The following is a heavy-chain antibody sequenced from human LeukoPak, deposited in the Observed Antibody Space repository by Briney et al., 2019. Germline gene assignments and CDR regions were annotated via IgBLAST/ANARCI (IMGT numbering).Heavy chain of an antibody. J-gene: IGHJ4*02. V-gene: IGHV4-59*01. Sequence: GSLRLSCAASGFTFSSYAMHWIRQPPGKGLEWIGYIYYSGSTNYNPSLKSRVTISVDTSKNQFSLKLSSVTAADTAVYYCARDRYYYDSSGYYCAFDYWGQGTLVTVSS. CDR3: ARDRYYYDSSGYYCAFDY. CDR1: GFTFSSYA. D-gene: IGHD3-22*01. CDR2: IYYSGST.